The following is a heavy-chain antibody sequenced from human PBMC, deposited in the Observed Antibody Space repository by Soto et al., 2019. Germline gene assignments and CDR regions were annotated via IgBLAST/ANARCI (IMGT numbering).Heavy chain of an antibody. CDR3: ARAVDAAMDPLDY. Sequence: GGSLRLSCAASGFDFRNYAMHWVRQSPGKGPEWVAITSDDGDIQYYADSVKGRFTISRDNSKNTLYLQMTSLRSEDAAVYFCARAVDAAMDPLDYWGQGTLVTVSS. V-gene: IGHV3-30-3*01. CDR2: TSDDGDIQ. CDR1: GFDFRNYA. D-gene: IGHD5-18*01. J-gene: IGHJ4*02.